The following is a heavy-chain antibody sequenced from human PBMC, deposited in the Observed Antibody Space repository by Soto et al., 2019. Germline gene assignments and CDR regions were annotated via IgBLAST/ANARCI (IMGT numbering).Heavy chain of an antibody. CDR3: ARAVDAAMDPLDY. Sequence: GGSLRLSCAASGFDFRNYAMHWVRQSPGKGPEWVAITSDDGDIQYYADSVKGRFTISRDNSKNTLYLQMTSLRSEDAAVYFCARAVDAAMDPLDYWGQGTLVTVSS. V-gene: IGHV3-30-3*01. CDR2: TSDDGDIQ. CDR1: GFDFRNYA. D-gene: IGHD5-18*01. J-gene: IGHJ4*02.